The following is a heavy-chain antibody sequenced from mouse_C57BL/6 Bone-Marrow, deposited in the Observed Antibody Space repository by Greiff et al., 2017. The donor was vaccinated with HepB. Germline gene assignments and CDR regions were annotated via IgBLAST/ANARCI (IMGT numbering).Heavy chain of an antibody. J-gene: IGHJ2*01. Sequence: QVQLQQSGAELVRPGSSVKLSCKASGYTFTSYWMHWVKQRPIQGLEWIGNIDPSDSETHYNQKFKDKATLTVDTSSSTAYMQLSSLTSEDSAVYYCARRGPYFDYWGQGTTLTVSS. CDR2: IDPSDSET. CDR3: ARRGPYFDY. V-gene: IGHV1-52*01. CDR1: GYTFTSYW.